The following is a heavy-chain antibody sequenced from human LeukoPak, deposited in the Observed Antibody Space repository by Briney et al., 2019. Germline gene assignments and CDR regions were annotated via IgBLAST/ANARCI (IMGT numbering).Heavy chain of an antibody. J-gene: IGHJ4*02. CDR1: GFTFSKYA. D-gene: IGHD2-2*01. Sequence: GGSLRLSCAASGFTFSKYAMSWVRQAPGKGLEWVSAIGDGGGNIFYADSAKGRFTISRDDSKNTLYLQMNSLTTEDTALHFCAKEGGYCSSTICPRRIDSWGQGTLVTVSS. V-gene: IGHV3-23*01. CDR2: IGDGGGNI. CDR3: AKEGGYCSSTICPRRIDS.